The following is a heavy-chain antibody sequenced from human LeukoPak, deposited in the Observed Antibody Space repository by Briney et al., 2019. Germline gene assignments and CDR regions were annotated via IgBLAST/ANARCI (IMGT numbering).Heavy chain of an antibody. J-gene: IGHJ4*02. CDR3: ARDYRNVDTAMVTYFDY. CDR1: GGSISSGGYY. Sequence: SQTLSLTCTVSGGSISSGGYYWSWIRQHPGKGLEWIGYIYYSGSTYYNPSLKSRVTISVDTSKNQFSLKLSSVTAADTAVYYCARDYRNVDTAMVTYFDYWGQGTLVTVSS. D-gene: IGHD5-18*01. V-gene: IGHV4-31*03. CDR2: IYYSGST.